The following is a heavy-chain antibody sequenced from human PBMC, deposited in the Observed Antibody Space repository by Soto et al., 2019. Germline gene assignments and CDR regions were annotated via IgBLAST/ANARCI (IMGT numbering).Heavy chain of an antibody. CDR1: GFTFSSYA. CDR3: AKDLYSSSWGYFQH. V-gene: IGHV3-23*01. J-gene: IGHJ1*01. D-gene: IGHD6-13*01. CDR2: ISGSGSST. Sequence: EVQLLESGGGLVQPGGSLRLSCAASGFTFSSYAMSWVRQAPGKGLEWVSAISGSGSSTYYADSVKGRFTISRDNSKNTLHLQMNSLRAEDTALYYCAKDLYSSSWGYFQHWGQGTMVTVSS.